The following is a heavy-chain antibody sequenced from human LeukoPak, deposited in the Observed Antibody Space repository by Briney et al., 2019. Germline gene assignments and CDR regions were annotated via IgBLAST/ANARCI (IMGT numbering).Heavy chain of an antibody. Sequence: ASVKVSCKASGYTFTSYSISWVRQAPGQGPEWMGWMSAYNGNTIYAQKVKGRVTKTTDTSTSTAYMELRSLKSDDTAVYYCARASYCSDGSCYSDYWGQGTLVTVSS. CDR3: ARASYCSDGSCYSDY. V-gene: IGHV1-18*01. D-gene: IGHD2-15*01. CDR2: MSAYNGNT. CDR1: GYTFTSYS. J-gene: IGHJ4*02.